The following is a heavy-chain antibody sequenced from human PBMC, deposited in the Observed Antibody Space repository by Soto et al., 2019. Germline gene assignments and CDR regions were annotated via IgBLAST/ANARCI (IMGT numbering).Heavy chain of an antibody. CDR1: GFTFSSYW. D-gene: IGHD3-9*01. CDR2: IKQDGSEK. V-gene: IGHV3-7*01. J-gene: IGHJ4*02. CDR3: ARDSRSDYDILTGYYLDY. Sequence: PAGSLRLSCAASGFTFSSYWMSWVRQAPGKGLEWVANIKQDGSEKYYVDSVKGRFTISRDNAKNSLYLQMNSLRAEDTAVYYCARDSRSDYDILTGYYLDYWGQGTLVTVSS.